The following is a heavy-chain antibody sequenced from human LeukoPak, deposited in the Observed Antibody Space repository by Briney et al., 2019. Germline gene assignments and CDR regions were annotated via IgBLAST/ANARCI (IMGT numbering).Heavy chain of an antibody. V-gene: IGHV3-30*04. CDR1: GFTFSSYA. Sequence: GGSLRPSCAASGFTFSSYAMHWVRQAPGKGLEWVAVISYDGSNKYYADSVKGRFTISRDNSKNTLYLQMNSLRAEDTAVYYCARAEGDYYYYYMDVWGKGTTVTVSS. J-gene: IGHJ6*03. CDR2: ISYDGSNK. CDR3: ARAEGDYYYYYMDV. D-gene: IGHD1-14*01.